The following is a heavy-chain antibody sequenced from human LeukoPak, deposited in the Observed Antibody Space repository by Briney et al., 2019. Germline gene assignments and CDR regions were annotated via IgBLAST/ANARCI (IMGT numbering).Heavy chain of an antibody. CDR1: GYSFTSYW. Sequence: GESLKISCKGSGYSFTSYWIGWVRQMPGKGLEWMGIIYPGDSDTRYSPSFQGQVTISPDKSISTAYLQWSSLRAEDTAVYYCARSRPGTTVIDAFDIWGQGTMVTVSS. D-gene: IGHD4-17*01. CDR2: IYPGDSDT. V-gene: IGHV5-51*01. J-gene: IGHJ3*02. CDR3: ARSRPGTTVIDAFDI.